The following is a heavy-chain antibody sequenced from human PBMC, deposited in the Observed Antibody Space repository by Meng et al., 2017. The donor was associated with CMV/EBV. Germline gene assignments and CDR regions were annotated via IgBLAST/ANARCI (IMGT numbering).Heavy chain of an antibody. CDR2: ISWNSGSI. V-gene: IGHV3-9*01. CDR1: GFTFDDYA. D-gene: IGHD3-3*01. J-gene: IGHJ4*02. CDR3: AKDHDFWSGYSYYFDY. Sequence: GGSLRLSCAASGFTFDDYAMHWVRQAPGKGLEWVSGISWNSGSIGYADSVKGRFTISRDNAKNPLYLQMNSLRAEDTALYYCAKDHDFWSGYSYYFDYWGQGTLVTVSS.